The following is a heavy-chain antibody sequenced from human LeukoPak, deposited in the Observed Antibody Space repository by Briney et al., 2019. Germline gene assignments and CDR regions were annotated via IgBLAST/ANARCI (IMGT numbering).Heavy chain of an antibody. D-gene: IGHD1-14*01. CDR1: GLTFSTSG. Sequence: PGGSLRLSCTASGLTFSTSGFNWVRQAPGKGLEWVASIGPTGSDRYHADSIKGRFTISRDNANNLLYLQMNSLRAEDMAVYYCATETNGRHYDYWGQGTLLTVSS. J-gene: IGHJ4*02. V-gene: IGHV3-21*06. CDR2: IGPTGSDR. CDR3: ATETNGRHYDY.